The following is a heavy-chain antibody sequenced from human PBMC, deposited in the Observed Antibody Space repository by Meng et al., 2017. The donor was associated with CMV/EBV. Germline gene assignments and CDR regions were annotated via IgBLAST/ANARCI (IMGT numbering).Heavy chain of an antibody. J-gene: IGHJ4*02. V-gene: IGHV3-21*01. CDR2: ISSSSSYI. Sequence: SCKASGGTFSSYAISWVRQAPGQGLEWVSSISSSSSYIYYADSVKGRFTISRDNAKNSLYLQMNSLRAEDTAVYYCARGPLDIVATIRLWSNDYWGQGTLVTVSS. CDR3: ARGPLDIVATIRLWSNDY. CDR1: GGTFSSYA. D-gene: IGHD5-12*01.